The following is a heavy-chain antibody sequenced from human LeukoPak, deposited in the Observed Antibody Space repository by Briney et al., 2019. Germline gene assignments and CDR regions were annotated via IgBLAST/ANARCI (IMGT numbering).Heavy chain of an antibody. V-gene: IGHV4-59*01. CDR3: ARNRYYGSGSFDY. Sequence: PGGSLRLSCAASGFTFGSYAMNWVRQAPGKGLEWIGYIYYSGSTNYNPSLKSRVTISVDTSKNQFSLKLSSVTAADTAVYYCARNRYYGSGSFDYWGQGTLVTVSS. J-gene: IGHJ4*02. CDR1: GFTFGSYA. CDR2: IYYSGST. D-gene: IGHD3-10*01.